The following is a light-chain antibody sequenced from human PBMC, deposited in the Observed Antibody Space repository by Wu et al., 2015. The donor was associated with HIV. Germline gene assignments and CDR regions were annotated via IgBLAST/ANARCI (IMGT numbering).Light chain of an antibody. Sequence: ETVMTQSPATLYVSPGGRATLSCRASQFVGNNLAWYQHRRGQTPRLLIFAASTRVTGIPARFSGSGFGTDFTLTISSLQSEDFAVYYCQQYTNFWTFGQGTRVEIK. CDR2: AAS. V-gene: IGKV3-15*01. J-gene: IGKJ1*01. CDR1: QFVGNN. CDR3: QQYTNFWT.